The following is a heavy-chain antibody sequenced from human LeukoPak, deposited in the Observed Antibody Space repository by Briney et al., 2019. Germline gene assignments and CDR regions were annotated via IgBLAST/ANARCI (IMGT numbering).Heavy chain of an antibody. V-gene: IGHV1-2*02. CDR2: INPNSGVT. D-gene: IGHD2-15*01. CDR1: GYTFIDYY. J-gene: IGHJ6*02. CDR3: ARGSVYCSGVSCYDYYYYGMDV. Sequence: GASVKVSCKASGYTFIDYYLQWVRQAPGQGLEWVGWINPNSGVTNYAQKFQGRVTMTRDTTISTAYMELSRLRSDDTAVYYCARGSVYCSGVSCYDYYYYGMDVWGQGTTVTVSS.